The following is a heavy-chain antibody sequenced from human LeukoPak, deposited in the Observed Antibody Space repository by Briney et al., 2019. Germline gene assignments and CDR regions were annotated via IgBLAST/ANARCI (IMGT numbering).Heavy chain of an antibody. CDR2: IFHTGST. V-gene: IGHV4-4*02. J-gene: IGHJ4*02. CDR3: TRDLGSHPGF. Sequence: SETLSVTCVVFGDPMNNEWWSWVRQPPGKGLEWIGEIFHTGSTNYNPSLKSRVSMSVAKSTNRFSLTLTSVTAADTAVYYCTRDLGSHPGFWGQGTLVTVSS. CDR1: GDPMNNEW. D-gene: IGHD6-13*01.